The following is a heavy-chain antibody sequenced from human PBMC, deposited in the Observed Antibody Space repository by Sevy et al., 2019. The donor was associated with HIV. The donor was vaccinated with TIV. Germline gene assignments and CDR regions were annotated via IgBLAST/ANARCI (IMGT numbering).Heavy chain of an antibody. CDR3: GKDERVTVFIPDVFGLFDP. V-gene: IGHV3-30*02. D-gene: IGHD3-16*01. CDR2: IRYDGSNK. Sequence: GGSLRLSCAASGFTFSSYGMHWVRQAPGKGLEWVAFIRYDGSNKYYADSVKGRFTISRDNSKNTLYLQMNSLRGEDTTVYYCGKDERVTVFIPDVFGLFDPWGQGTLVTVSS. J-gene: IGHJ5*02. CDR1: GFTFSSYG.